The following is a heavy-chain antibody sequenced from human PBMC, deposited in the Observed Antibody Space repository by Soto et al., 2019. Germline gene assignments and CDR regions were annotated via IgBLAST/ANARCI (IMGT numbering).Heavy chain of an antibody. D-gene: IGHD3-10*01. V-gene: IGHV1-18*01. J-gene: IGHJ4*02. Sequence: QVQLVQSGAEVKKPGASVKVSCKASGYTFTSYGISWVRQAPGQGLEWMGWISAYNGNTNYAQNPQGRVTMTTDTSTSTAYMALRTLRSDATAVYYCARAYYYGSGGAYWGQGTLVTVSS. CDR3: ARAYYYGSGGAY. CDR1: GYTFTSYG. CDR2: ISAYNGNT.